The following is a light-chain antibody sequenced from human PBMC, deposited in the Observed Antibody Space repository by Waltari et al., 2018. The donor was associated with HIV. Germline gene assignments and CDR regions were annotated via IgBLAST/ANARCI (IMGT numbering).Light chain of an antibody. CDR1: NSNIGANYD. CDR3: QSYDSSLSGSEV. Sequence: QSVLTQPPSVSGAPGQRVTIPCTGNNSNIGANYDLPWYQQLPGTAPTLLIYGNTNRPSGVPDRFSGSKSGTSASLVITGLRAEDEADYYCQSYDSSLSGSEVFGGGTKLSVL. V-gene: IGLV1-40*01. J-gene: IGLJ2*01. CDR2: GNT.